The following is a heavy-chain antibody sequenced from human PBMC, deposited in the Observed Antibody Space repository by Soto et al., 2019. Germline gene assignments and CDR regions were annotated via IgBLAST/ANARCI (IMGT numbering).Heavy chain of an antibody. Sequence: QMQLVESGGGVVQPGASLRLSCAASGFTFSNYAMHCVRQAPGKGLEWVTIIWYDGSGKNYGDSVKGRLTISRDISKNTMYLPMNSLRVEDTAVYYCASDSGGDYHNYYMDVWGKGTTVTVSS. J-gene: IGHJ6*03. D-gene: IGHD4-17*01. CDR1: GFTFSNYA. V-gene: IGHV3-33*01. CDR3: ASDSGGDYHNYYMDV. CDR2: IWYDGSGK.